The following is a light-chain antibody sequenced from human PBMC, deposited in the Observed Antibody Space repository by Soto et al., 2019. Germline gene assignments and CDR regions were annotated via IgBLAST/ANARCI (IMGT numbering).Light chain of an antibody. J-gene: IGLJ2*01. V-gene: IGLV2-14*03. CDR3: SSYTSSSTVV. Sequence: QSALTQPASVSGSPGQSITISCTGTSSDIGGYNYVSWYQHLPGKAPKLMIYGVSNRPSGLSDRFSGSKSGNTASLTISGLQAEDEADYYCSSYTSSSTVVFGGGTKLTVL. CDR2: GVS. CDR1: SSDIGGYNY.